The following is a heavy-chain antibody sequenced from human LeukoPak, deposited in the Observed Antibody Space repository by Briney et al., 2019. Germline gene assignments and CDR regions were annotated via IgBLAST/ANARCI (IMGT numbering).Heavy chain of an antibody. CDR1: GYTFTSYG. D-gene: IGHD3-22*01. V-gene: IGHV1-18*01. CDR3: ARDPPNYYDSSGQGNAFDI. Sequence: ASVKVSCKASGYTFTSYGISWVRQAPGQGLEWMGWISAYNGNTNYAQKLQGRVTMTTDTSTSTAYMELRSLRSDDTAVYYCARDPPNYYDSSGQGNAFDIWGQGTMVTVSS. J-gene: IGHJ3*02. CDR2: ISAYNGNT.